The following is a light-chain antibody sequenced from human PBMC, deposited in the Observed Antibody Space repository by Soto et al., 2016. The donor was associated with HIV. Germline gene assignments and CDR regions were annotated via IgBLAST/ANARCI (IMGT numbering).Light chain of an antibody. CDR2: DDS. J-gene: IGLJ3*02. Sequence: SYVLPQPPSVSVAPGKTARITCGGNDIGSKSVHWYQQKPGQAPVLVVYDDSDRPSGIPERFSGSNSGNTATLTINRVEAGDEADYYCQVWDFSSDLWVFGGGTKLTVL. CDR1: DIGSKS. CDR3: QVWDFSSDLWV. V-gene: IGLV3-21*03.